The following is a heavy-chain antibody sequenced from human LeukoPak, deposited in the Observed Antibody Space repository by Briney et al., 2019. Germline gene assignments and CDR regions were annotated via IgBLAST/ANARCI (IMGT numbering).Heavy chain of an antibody. CDR3: ARGYYYGRSGYWPDY. CDR1: GFTFSSYW. D-gene: IGHD3-22*01. V-gene: IGHV3-7*04. CDR2: IKQNGSEK. J-gene: IGHJ4*02. Sequence: KPGGSLRLSCAASGFTFSSYWMSWVRQAPGKGLEWVAIIKQNGSEKYYVDSVKGRFTISRGNAKNSLYLQMNSLRAEDTAVYYCARGYYYGRSGYWPDYWGQGTLVTVSS.